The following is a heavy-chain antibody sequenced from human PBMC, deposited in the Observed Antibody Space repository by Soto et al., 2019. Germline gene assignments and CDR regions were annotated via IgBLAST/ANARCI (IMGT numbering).Heavy chain of an antibody. CDR1: GGSISIGGYS. D-gene: IGHD4-17*01. J-gene: IGHJ4*02. V-gene: IGHV4-30-2*01. CDR2: VYHNRNT. Sequence: QLQLQESGSGLVKPSQTLSLTCAVSGGSISIGGYSWSWIRQPPGTGLEWIAHVYHNRNTFYNPSLKSRVTISVDTAKDQFSLKLTSVTAADTAVYYCASGYGDYVPRVYLDQWGQGTLVTVSS. CDR3: ASGYGDYVPRVYLDQ.